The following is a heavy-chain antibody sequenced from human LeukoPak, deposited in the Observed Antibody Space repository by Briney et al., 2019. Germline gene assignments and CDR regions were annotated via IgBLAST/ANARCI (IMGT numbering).Heavy chain of an antibody. CDR2: IYPGDPDT. V-gene: IGHV5-51*01. D-gene: IGHD2-15*01. J-gene: IGHJ6*03. CDR1: GYSFTSYW. Sequence: GESLQISCKGSGYSFTSYWIGWVRQMPGKGLEWMGIIYPGDPDTRYSPSFQGQVTISADKSISTAYLQWSSLKASDTAMYYCAREAPSRYCSGGSCYSYYYYMDVWGKGTTVTVSS. CDR3: AREAPSRYCSGGSCYSYYYYMDV.